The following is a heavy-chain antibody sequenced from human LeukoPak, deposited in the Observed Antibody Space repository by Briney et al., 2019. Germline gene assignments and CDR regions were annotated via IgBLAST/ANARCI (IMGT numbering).Heavy chain of an antibody. D-gene: IGHD6-19*01. CDR2: TYYRSKWYN. CDR3: ARFGPGVAGTKLPPRQIDY. V-gene: IGHV6-1*01. Sequence: SQTLSLTCAISGDSVSSNSAAWNWIRQSPSRGLEWLGRTYYRSKWYNDYAVSVKSRITINPDTSKNQFSLKLSSVTAADTAVYYCARFGPGVAGTKLPPRQIDYWGQGTLVTVSS. J-gene: IGHJ4*02. CDR1: GDSVSSNSAA.